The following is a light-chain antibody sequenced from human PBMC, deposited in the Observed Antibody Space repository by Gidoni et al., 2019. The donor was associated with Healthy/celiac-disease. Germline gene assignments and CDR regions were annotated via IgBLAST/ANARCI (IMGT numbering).Light chain of an antibody. CDR3: QQYNNRPPWT. CDR2: GAS. J-gene: IGKJ1*01. Sequence: EIVMTQSPATLSVSPGERATLSCRASQSVSSNLAWYQQKPGQAPRLLIYGASTRATGIPARFSGSGYGTEFTLTISSLQSEDFAVYYCQQYNNRPPWTFXQXTKVEIK. V-gene: IGKV3-15*01. CDR1: QSVSSN.